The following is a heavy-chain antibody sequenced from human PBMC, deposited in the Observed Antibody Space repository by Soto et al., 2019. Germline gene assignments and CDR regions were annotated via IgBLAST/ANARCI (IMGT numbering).Heavy chain of an antibody. D-gene: IGHD2-21*01. J-gene: IGHJ6*03. CDR3: AVIPPPYYYYYYMDV. CDR1: GFTFSSYG. Sequence: GGSLRLSCAASGFTFSSYGMHWVRQAPGKGLEWVAVISYDGSNKYYADSVKGRFTISRDNSKNTLYLQMNSLRAEDTAVYYCAVIPPPYYYYYYMDVWGKGTTVTVSS. CDR2: ISYDGSNK. V-gene: IGHV3-30*03.